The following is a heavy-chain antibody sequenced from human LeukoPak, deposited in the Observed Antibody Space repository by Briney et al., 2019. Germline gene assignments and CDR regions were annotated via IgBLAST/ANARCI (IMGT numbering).Heavy chain of an antibody. J-gene: IGHJ6*02. CDR2: FDPEDGET. D-gene: IGHD2-2*01. Sequence: GASVKVSCKVSGYTLTELSMHWVRRAPGKGLEWMGGFDPEDGETIYAQKFQGRVTMTEDTSTDTAYMELSSLRSEDTAVYYCATDPYCSSTSCQDVWGQGTTVTVSS. CDR1: GYTLTELS. CDR3: ATDPYCSSTSCQDV. V-gene: IGHV1-24*01.